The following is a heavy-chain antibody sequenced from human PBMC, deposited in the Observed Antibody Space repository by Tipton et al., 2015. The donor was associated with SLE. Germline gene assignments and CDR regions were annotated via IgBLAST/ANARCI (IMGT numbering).Heavy chain of an antibody. CDR1: GFTFSSYS. J-gene: IGHJ1*01. D-gene: IGHD3-22*01. CDR3: ARRNYYDSSGYYLDFQH. Sequence: GSLRLSCAASGFTFSSYSMNWVRQAPGKGLEWVSYISSSSSTIYYADSVKGRFTISRDNAKNSLYLQMNSLRAEDTAVYYCARRNYYDSSGYYLDFQHWGQGTLVTVSS. CDR2: ISSSSSTI. V-gene: IGHV3-48*01.